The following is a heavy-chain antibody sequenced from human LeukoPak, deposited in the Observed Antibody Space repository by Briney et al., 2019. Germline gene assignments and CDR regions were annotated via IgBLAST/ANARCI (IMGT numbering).Heavy chain of an antibody. D-gene: IGHD2-2*01. J-gene: IGHJ4*02. CDR2: ISGSGGST. V-gene: IGHV3-23*01. CDR3: AKLSEYQLPLLWHFDS. Sequence: PGGSLRLSCAASGFTFSSYAMSWVRQAPGKGLEWVSAISGSGGSTYYADSVKGRFAISRANSKNTLFLQMNSLRAEDTAVYYCAKLSEYQLPLLWHFDSWGQGTPVTVSS. CDR1: GFTFSSYA.